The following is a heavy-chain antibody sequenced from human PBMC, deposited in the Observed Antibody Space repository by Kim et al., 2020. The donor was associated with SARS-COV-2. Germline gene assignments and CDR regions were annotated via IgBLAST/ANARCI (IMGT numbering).Heavy chain of an antibody. D-gene: IGHD3-3*01. J-gene: IGHJ6*02. Sequence: SETLSLTCTVSGGSISSYYWSWIRQPPGKGLEWIGYIYYSGSTNYNPSLKSRVTISVDTSKNQFSLKLSSVTAADTAVYYCARIAGNDFWSGFSSNYYYGMDVWGQGTTVTVSS. V-gene: IGHV4-59*13. CDR2: IYYSGST. CDR3: ARIAGNDFWSGFSSNYYYGMDV. CDR1: GGSISSYY.